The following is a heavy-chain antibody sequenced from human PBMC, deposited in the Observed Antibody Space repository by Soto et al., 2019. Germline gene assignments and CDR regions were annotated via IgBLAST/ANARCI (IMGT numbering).Heavy chain of an antibody. CDR2: INHSGST. CDR3: ARRSDLSATTYFYS. D-gene: IGHD2-21*01. Sequence: SETLSLTCAVYGGSFSGYYWSWIRQPPGKGLEWMGEINHSGSTNYNPSLKSRVTISVDTSKNQFSLKLSSVTAADTAVYYCARRSDLSATTYFYSWGQGTVVTISS. CDR1: GGSFSGYY. J-gene: IGHJ4*02. V-gene: IGHV4-34*01.